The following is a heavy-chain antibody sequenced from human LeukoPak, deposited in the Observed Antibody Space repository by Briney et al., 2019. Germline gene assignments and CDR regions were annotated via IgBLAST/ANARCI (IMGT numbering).Heavy chain of an antibody. CDR3: ATLLGDSTVFEY. V-gene: IGHV3-7*01. Sequence: GGSLRLSCAASGFTFSSYWMSWVRQAPGKGLEWVANIKQDGSEKYYVDSVKGRFIISRDNVKNSLSLQMNSLKAEDTAVYYCATLLGDSTVFEYWGQGTLVTVSS. J-gene: IGHJ4*02. CDR1: GFTFSSYW. D-gene: IGHD3-16*01. CDR2: IKQDGSEK.